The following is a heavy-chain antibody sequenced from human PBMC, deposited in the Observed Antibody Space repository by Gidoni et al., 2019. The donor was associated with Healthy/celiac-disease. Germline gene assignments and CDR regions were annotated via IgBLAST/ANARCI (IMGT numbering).Heavy chain of an antibody. CDR1: GFTFDDYA. CDR3: AKEAAAAPYYYYYYMDV. J-gene: IGHJ6*03. D-gene: IGHD6-13*01. Sequence: EVTLVASGGGLVQPGRSLRLSCAASGFTFDDYAMHWVRQAPGKGLEWVSGISWNSGSIGYADSVKGRFTISRDNAKNSLYLQMNSLRAEDTALYYCAKEAAAAPYYYYYYMDVWGKGTTVTVSS. CDR2: ISWNSGSI. V-gene: IGHV3-9*01.